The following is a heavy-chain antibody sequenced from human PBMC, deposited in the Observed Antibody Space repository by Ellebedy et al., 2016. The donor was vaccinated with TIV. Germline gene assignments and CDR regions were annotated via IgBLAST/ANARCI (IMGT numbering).Heavy chain of an antibody. CDR1: GYTFTSYY. CDR3: ARVNRRNSNYDYYYYGMDV. V-gene: IGHV1-46*01. J-gene: IGHJ6*02. Sequence: ASVKVSXKASGYTFTSYYMHWVRQAPGQGLEWMGIINPSGGSTSYAQKFQGRVTMTRDTSTSTVYMELSSLRSEDTAVYYCARVNRRNSNYDYYYYGMDVWGQGTTVTVSS. D-gene: IGHD4-11*01. CDR2: INPSGGST.